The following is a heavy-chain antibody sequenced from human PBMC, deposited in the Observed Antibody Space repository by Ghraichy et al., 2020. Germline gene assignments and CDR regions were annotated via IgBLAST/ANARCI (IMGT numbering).Heavy chain of an antibody. CDR3: ARGAGYFDWLPLDY. J-gene: IGHJ4*02. CDR2: IYYSGNT. V-gene: IGHV4-59*01. D-gene: IGHD3-9*01. CDR1: GGSISSYY. Sequence: SETLSLTCTVSGGSISSYYWSWIRQPPGKGLEWIGYIYYSGNTNYNPSLKSRVTISVDTSKNQFSMKLSSVTAADTALYYCARGAGYFDWLPLDYSGQGTLVTVSS.